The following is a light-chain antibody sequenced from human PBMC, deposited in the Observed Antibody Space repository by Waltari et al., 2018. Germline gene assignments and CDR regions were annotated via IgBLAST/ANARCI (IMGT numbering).Light chain of an antibody. V-gene: IGKV3-15*01. CDR3: QQYNKWPLT. CDR1: QSVSSN. Sequence: EIVLPQSPATLSLSPGERATLSCRASQSVSSNLAWYQQKPGQAPRLLIYGASSRATGIPDRFSGSGSGTDFTLIISILEPEDFAVYYCQQYNKWPLTFGGGTKVEIK. J-gene: IGKJ4*01. CDR2: GAS.